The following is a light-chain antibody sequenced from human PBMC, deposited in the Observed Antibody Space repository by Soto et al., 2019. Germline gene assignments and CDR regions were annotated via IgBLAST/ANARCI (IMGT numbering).Light chain of an antibody. Sequence: QSALTQPRSVSGSPGQSVTISCTGTSSDVGGYNYVSWYQQHPGKAPKLMIYDVSERPSGVPDRFSGSKSANTASLTISGLQAEDEADYYCCSYAGSSGGVFGGGTQLPSS. V-gene: IGLV2-11*01. CDR3: CSYAGSSGGV. CDR2: DVS. CDR1: SSDVGGYNY. J-gene: IGLJ7*01.